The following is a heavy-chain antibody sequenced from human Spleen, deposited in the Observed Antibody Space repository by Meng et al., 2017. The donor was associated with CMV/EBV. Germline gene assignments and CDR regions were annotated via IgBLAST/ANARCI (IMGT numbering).Heavy chain of an antibody. CDR2: ISSSGSTI. V-gene: IGHV3-11*01. D-gene: IGHD2-2*01. CDR3: ASGYCSSTSCSYDAFDI. CDR1: GFTFSDYY. J-gene: IGHJ3*02. Sequence: GESLKISCAASGFTFSDYYMSWIRQAPGKGLEWFSYISSSGSTIYYADSVKGRFTISRDNAKNSLYLQMNSLRAEDTAVYYCASGYCSSTSCSYDAFDIWGQGTMVTVSS.